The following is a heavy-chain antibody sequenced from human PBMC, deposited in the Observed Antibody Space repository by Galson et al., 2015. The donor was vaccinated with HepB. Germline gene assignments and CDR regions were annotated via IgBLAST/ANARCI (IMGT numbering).Heavy chain of an antibody. V-gene: IGHV6-1*01. CDR2: TYYRSKWNN. Sequence: CAISGDSLSSNSAAWNWIRQSPSRGLEWLGRTYYRSKWNNDYAVSVKNRITINPDTSKNQFSLQLNSVTPEDAAVYYCARAPTGGWYFDLWGRGILVTVSS. J-gene: IGHJ2*01. CDR1: GDSLSSNSAA. D-gene: IGHD7-27*01. CDR3: ARAPTGGWYFDL.